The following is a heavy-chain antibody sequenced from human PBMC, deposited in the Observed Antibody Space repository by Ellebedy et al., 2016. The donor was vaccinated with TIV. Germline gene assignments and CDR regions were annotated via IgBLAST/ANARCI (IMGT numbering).Heavy chain of an antibody. V-gene: IGHV3-23*01. CDR1: GFTFSGYA. D-gene: IGHD6-19*01. Sequence: GGSLRLXXAVSGFTFSGYAVSWVRQAPGKGLEWVSTIGGSGASTYYADSVKGRFTISRDNSKNTLYLQMNSLRAEDTAVYYCANSVYTSAWYEDTDWGQGTLVTVSS. CDR2: IGGSGAST. J-gene: IGHJ4*02. CDR3: ANSVYTSAWYEDTD.